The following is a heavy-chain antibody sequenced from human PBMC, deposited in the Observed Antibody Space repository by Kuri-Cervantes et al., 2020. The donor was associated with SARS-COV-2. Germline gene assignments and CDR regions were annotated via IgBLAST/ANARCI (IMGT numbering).Heavy chain of an antibody. CDR2: INPNSGGT. Sequence: SVKVSCKASGYTFTSYGISWVRQAPGQGLEWMGWINPNSGGTNYAQRFQGRVTMTRDTSISTAHMELSRLRSDDTAVYYCATRPHDWERADYYMDVWGKGTTVTVSS. D-gene: IGHD1-26*01. V-gene: IGHV1-2*02. J-gene: IGHJ6*03. CDR1: GYTFTSYG. CDR3: ATRPHDWERADYYMDV.